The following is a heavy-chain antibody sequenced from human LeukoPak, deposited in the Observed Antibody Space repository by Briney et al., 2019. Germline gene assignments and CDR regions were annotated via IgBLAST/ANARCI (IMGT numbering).Heavy chain of an antibody. Sequence: PSGTLSLTCTVSGGSISSYYWSWIRQPPGKGLEWIGYIYYSGSTNYNPSLKSRVTISVDTSKNQFSLKLSSVTAADTAVYYCARTIIAGGGYYFDYWGQGTLVTVSS. D-gene: IGHD2-8*02. J-gene: IGHJ4*02. CDR3: ARTIIAGGGYYFDY. V-gene: IGHV4-59*01. CDR1: GGSISSYY. CDR2: IYYSGST.